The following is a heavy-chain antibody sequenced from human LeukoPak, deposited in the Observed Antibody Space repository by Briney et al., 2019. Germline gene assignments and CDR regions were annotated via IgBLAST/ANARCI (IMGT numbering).Heavy chain of an antibody. CDR1: GGSFSGYY. CDR2: INHSGST. D-gene: IGHD1/OR15-1a*01. CDR3: ARYPGGKQHGNWFDP. Sequence: SETLSLTCAVYGGSFSGYYWSWNRQPPGKGLEWIGEINHSGSTYYNPSLKSRVTISVDRSKNQFSLKLSSVTAADTAVYYCARYPGGKQHGNWFDPWGQGTLVTVSS. J-gene: IGHJ5*02. V-gene: IGHV4-34*01.